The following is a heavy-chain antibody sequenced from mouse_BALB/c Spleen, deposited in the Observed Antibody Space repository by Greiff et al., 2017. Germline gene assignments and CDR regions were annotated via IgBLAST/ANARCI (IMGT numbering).Heavy chain of an antibody. CDR2: INPCTGYT. J-gene: IGHJ4*01. Sequence: VQLQESGAELVKPGASVKMSCKASGYTFTSYWMHWVKQRPGQGLEWIGYINPCTGYTEYNQKFKDKATLTADKSSSTAYMQLSSLTSEDSAVYYCARTGAMDYWGQGTSVTVSS. CDR1: GYTFTSYW. V-gene: IGHV1-7*01. CDR3: ARTGAMDY.